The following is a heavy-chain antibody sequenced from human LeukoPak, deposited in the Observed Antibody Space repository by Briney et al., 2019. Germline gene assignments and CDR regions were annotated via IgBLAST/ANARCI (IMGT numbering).Heavy chain of an antibody. CDR1: GGSISSSSYY. V-gene: IGHV4-39*07. J-gene: IGHJ6*03. D-gene: IGHD1-14*01. Sequence: PSETLSLTCTVSGGSISSSSYYWGWIRQPPGKGLEWIGRIYYSGSTYYNPSLKSRVTISVDTSKNQFSLNLSSVTAADTAVYYCAREAATEPHYYYYMDVWAKGPRSPSR. CDR3: AREAATEPHYYYYMDV. CDR2: IYYSGST.